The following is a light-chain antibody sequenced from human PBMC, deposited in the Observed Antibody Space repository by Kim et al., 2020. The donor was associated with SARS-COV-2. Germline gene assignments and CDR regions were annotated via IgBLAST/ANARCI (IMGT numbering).Light chain of an antibody. CDR1: QSVRSNY. CDR2: GTA. CDR3: QQYGTSPSYT. J-gene: IGKJ2*01. V-gene: IGKV3-20*01. Sequence: SPGERATLSGRASQSVRSNYLAWYQQKPGQAPRLLIYGTASTATGIPDRFSGSGSGTDFTLTISRLEPEDFAVYYCQQYGTSPSYTFGQGTKLEI.